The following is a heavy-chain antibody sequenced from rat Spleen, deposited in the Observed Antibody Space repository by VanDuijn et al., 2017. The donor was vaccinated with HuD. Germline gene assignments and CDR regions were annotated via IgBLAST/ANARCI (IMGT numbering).Heavy chain of an antibody. CDR1: GFTFNNYW. CDR2: ISTGGGNT. J-gene: IGHJ2*01. CDR3: ARQGYGYGLFLDH. D-gene: IGHD1-7*01. Sequence: EVQLVESDGGLVQPGGSLKLSCVASGFTFNNYWMTWIRQAPTKGLEWVASISTGGGNTYYRDSVKGRFTISRDDAKNIQYLQKDSLRSEDTATYYCARQGYGYGLFLDHWGQGVMVTVSS. V-gene: IGHV5S13*01.